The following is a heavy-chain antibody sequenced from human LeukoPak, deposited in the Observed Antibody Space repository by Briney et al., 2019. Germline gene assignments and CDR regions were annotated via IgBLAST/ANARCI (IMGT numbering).Heavy chain of an antibody. CDR2: ISWNSGSI. CDR3: AKDLLAGTGGAFDY. J-gene: IGHJ4*02. Sequence: PGRSLRLSCAASGFTFDDYAMHWVRQAPGKGLEWVSGISWNSGSIGYADSVKGRFTISRDNAKNSLYLQMNSLRAEDTALYYCAKDLLAGTGGAFDYWGQGTLVTVSS. CDR1: GFTFDDYA. D-gene: IGHD6-19*01. V-gene: IGHV3-9*01.